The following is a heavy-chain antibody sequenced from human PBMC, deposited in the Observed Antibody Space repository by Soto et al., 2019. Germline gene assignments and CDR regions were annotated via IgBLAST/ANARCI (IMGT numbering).Heavy chain of an antibody. D-gene: IGHD4-17*01. CDR3: ARLPLTPTVDYYFDY. V-gene: IGHV4-39*01. Sequence: SETLSLTCTVSGGSISSSSYYWGWIRQPPGKGLEWIGSIYYSGSTYYNPSLKSRVTISVDTSKNQFSLKLSSVTAADTAVYYCARLPLTPTVDYYFDYWGQGTLVTVSS. CDR1: GGSISSSSYY. CDR2: IYYSGST. J-gene: IGHJ4*02.